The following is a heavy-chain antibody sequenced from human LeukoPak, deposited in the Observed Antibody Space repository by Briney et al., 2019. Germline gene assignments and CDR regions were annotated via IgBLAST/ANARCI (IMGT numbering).Heavy chain of an antibody. V-gene: IGHV4-34*01. CDR3: ARGAAYSSGWPGDCYYGFDV. J-gene: IGHJ6*02. Sequence: SETLSLTCAVYGGSFSGYYWTWIRQAPEKGLEWIGEVNHRGSTKHNPPLKNRVSISEDMSKNQFSLKLGSVTAADTAIYYCARGAAYSSGWPGDCYYGFDVWGQGTTVTVSS. CDR2: VNHRGST. CDR1: GGSFSGYY. D-gene: IGHD6-19*01.